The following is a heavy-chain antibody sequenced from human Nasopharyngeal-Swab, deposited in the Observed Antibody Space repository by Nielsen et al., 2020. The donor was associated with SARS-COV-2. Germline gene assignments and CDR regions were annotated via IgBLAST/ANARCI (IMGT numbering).Heavy chain of an antibody. Sequence: VRQAPGKGLEWVAVISYDGSNKYYADSVKGRFTISRDNSKNTLYLQMNSLRAEDTAVYYCARAEGYSYGPLIYYYYVDVWGKGTTVTVSS. D-gene: IGHD5-18*01. CDR2: ISYDGSNK. J-gene: IGHJ6*03. CDR3: ARAEGYSYGPLIYYYYVDV. V-gene: IGHV3-30-3*01.